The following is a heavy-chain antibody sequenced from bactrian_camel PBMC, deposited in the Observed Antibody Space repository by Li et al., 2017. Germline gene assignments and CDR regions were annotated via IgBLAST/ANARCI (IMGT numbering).Heavy chain of an antibody. CDR2: VHTTIGTP. D-gene: IGHD1*01. J-gene: IGHJ6*01. CDR1: GVTFSYYF. V-gene: IGHV3-2*01. Sequence: HVQLVESGGTLVQPGGSLRLSCAASGVTFSYYFMAWVRQAPGKGLEWVSSVHTTIGTPFYADSVKGRFTISKDNAKITLYLQMNSLKPEDTATYFCTAQTTLALSIADFEHWGQGTQVTVS. CDR3: TAQTTLALSIADFEH.